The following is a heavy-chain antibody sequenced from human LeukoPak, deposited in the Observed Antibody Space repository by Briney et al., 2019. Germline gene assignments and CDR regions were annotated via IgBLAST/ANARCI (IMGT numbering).Heavy chain of an antibody. CDR2: IYYSGSN. CDR1: GGSISSYY. Sequence: SETLSLTCTVSGGSISSYYWSWIRQPPGKGLEWIGYIYYSGSNNYNPSLKSRVTISVDTSKNQFSLKLSSVTAADTAVYYCARDSGYSYGYYFDYWGQGTLVTVSS. V-gene: IGHV4-59*01. D-gene: IGHD5-18*01. J-gene: IGHJ4*02. CDR3: ARDSGYSYGYYFDY.